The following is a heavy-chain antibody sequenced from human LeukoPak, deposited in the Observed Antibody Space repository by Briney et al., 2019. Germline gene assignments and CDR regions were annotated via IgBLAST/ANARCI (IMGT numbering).Heavy chain of an antibody. CDR3: ARGGNFDWLLFSLDAFDI. CDR1: GGSISSYY. Sequence: MTSETLSLTCTVSGGSISSYYWSWIRQPPGKGLEWIGYIYYSGSTNYNPSLKSRVTISVDTSKNQFSLKLSSVTAADTAVYYCARGGNFDWLLFSLDAFDIWGQGTMVTVSS. J-gene: IGHJ3*02. CDR2: IYYSGST. V-gene: IGHV4-59*01. D-gene: IGHD3-9*01.